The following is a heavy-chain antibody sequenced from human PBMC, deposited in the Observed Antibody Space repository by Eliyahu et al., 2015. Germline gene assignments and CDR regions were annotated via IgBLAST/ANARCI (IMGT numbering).Heavy chain of an antibody. CDR2: IXGSGGTT. V-gene: IGHV3-23*01. J-gene: IGHJ6*02. CDR1: GFTFSSYA. CDR3: AKWSYYDSSGKGMDV. Sequence: EVQLLESGGGLVQPGGSLXLXCAASGFTFSSYAIXWVRQAPGKGLVWVSAIXGSGGTTYYADSVKGRFTISRDNSKNTLYLQMNSLRAEDTAVYYCAKWSYYDSSGKGMDVWGQGTTVTVSS. D-gene: IGHD3-22*01.